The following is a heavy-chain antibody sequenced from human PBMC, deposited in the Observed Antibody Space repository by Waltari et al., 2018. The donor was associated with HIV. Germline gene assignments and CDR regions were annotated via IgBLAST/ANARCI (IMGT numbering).Heavy chain of an antibody. CDR3: VRETSGGDAFDI. D-gene: IGHD2-21*02. Sequence: LVESGGDLGKSGPPMRPSCGDSRFSSMYYGMFWVRQAPGKGLEWVAVISNNGNDNKYVDSVEGRFNVSRDNVKNTLYLYMSRLRPEDTAVYDCVRETSGGDAFDIWGLGTQVIVSS. CDR2: ISNNGNDN. CDR1: RFSSMYYG. V-gene: IGHV3-30*15. J-gene: IGHJ3*02.